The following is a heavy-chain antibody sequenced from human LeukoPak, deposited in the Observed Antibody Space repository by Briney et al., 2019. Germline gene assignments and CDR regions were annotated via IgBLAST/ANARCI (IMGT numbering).Heavy chain of an antibody. CDR3: ARDRGYGDYVGAFDI. CDR2: ISSSSSTI. Sequence: GGSLRFSCAASGFTFSSYSMNWVRQAPGKGLKWVSHISSSSSTIYYADSVKGRFTISRDNAKNSLYLQMNSLRDEDTAVYYCARDRGYGDYVGAFDIWGQGTMVTVSS. D-gene: IGHD4-17*01. CDR1: GFTFSSYS. J-gene: IGHJ3*02. V-gene: IGHV3-48*02.